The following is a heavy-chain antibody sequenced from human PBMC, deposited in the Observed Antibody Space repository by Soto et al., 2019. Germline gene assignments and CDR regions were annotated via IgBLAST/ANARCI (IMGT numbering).Heavy chain of an antibody. CDR3: VLGSGSYYNSVQYWYFDL. J-gene: IGHJ2*01. Sequence: QVQLVQSGAEVKKPGASVKVSCTSSGYTFTRYYMHWVRQAPGQGLEWMGIINPSGGSTSYAQKFQGRVIMTRDTSTSTVYMELSSLRSEDTAVYYCVLGSGSYYNSVQYWYFDLWGRGTLVTVSS. CDR2: INPSGGST. V-gene: IGHV1-46*01. D-gene: IGHD3-10*01. CDR1: GYTFTRYY.